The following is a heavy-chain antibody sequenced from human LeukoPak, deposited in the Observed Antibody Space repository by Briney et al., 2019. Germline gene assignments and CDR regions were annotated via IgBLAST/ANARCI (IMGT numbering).Heavy chain of an antibody. V-gene: IGHV1-2*06. CDR1: GYTFTGYY. CDR3: VRDQGYSGSYSTY. Sequence: ASVKVSCKASGYTFTGYYMHWVRQAPGQGLEWMGRINPNSGGTNYAQKFQGRVTMTRDTSISTAYMELSRLRSDDTAVYYCVRDQGYSGSYSTYWGQGTLVTVSS. D-gene: IGHD1-26*01. CDR2: INPNSGGT. J-gene: IGHJ4*02.